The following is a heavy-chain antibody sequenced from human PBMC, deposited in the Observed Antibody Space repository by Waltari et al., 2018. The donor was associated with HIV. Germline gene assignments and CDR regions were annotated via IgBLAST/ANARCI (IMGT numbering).Heavy chain of an antibody. CDR2: IKDDGSEK. V-gene: IGHV3-7*01. Sequence: EVQLMESGGGLVQSGGSLRLSCAASGFPFTPYWMSWVRQTPGKGLEWVAYIKDDGSEKYYMGSVKGRFTISRDNAKNSMFLQMNSLRAEDTAVYYCARIGTFPHNYAIDFWGQGTTVTVSS. D-gene: IGHD1-26*01. CDR3: ARIGTFPHNYAIDF. J-gene: IGHJ6*02. CDR1: GFPFTPYW.